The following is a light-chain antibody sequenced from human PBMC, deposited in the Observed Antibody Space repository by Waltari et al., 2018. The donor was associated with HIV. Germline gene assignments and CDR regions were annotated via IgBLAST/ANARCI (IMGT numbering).Light chain of an antibody. J-gene: IGLJ3*02. V-gene: IGLV2-14*01. CDR3: SSYTTSDSVV. CDR1: TSALSSYTS. Sequence: QSALTQPASVSGSPGQSISISCTGPTSALSSYTSLSWYRHRPGEAPKLLIYGASHRPSGVSHRFSASTFGNTASLTISGLQTDDEGDYYCSSYTTSDSVVFGGGTRLTVL. CDR2: GAS.